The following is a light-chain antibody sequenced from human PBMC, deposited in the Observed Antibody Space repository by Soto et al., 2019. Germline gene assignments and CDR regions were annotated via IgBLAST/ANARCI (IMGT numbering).Light chain of an antibody. CDR2: DVT. Sequence: QSALTQPASVSGSPGRSVTISCTGTSSDVGNFNYVSWHQHLPGRAPKLIIYDVTNRPSGISYRFSASKSGRTASLTISGLQAEDEAYYYCSSYSRSTTHVVLGGGTKVTVL. J-gene: IGLJ2*01. V-gene: IGLV2-14*03. CDR1: SSDVGNFNY. CDR3: SSYSRSTTHVV.